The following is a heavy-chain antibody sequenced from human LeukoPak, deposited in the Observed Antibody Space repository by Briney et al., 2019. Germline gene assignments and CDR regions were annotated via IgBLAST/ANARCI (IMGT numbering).Heavy chain of an antibody. CDR1: GFTFSSYS. Sequence: GGSLRLSCAASGFTFSSYSMNWVRQAPGKGLEWVSSISSSSSYIYYADSVKGRFTISSDNAKNSLYLQMNSLRAEDTAVYYCARDQVVPAAFDYWGQGTLVTVSS. V-gene: IGHV3-21*01. CDR3: ARDQVVPAAFDY. CDR2: ISSSSSYI. J-gene: IGHJ4*02. D-gene: IGHD2-2*01.